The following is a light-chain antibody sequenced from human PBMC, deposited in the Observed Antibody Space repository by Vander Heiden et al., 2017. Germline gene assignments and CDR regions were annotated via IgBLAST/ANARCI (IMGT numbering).Light chain of an antibody. J-gene: IGLJ2*01. CDR1: KLGDKY. CDR3: KAWDSSTVG. V-gene: IGLV3-1*01. Sequence: SYELTQPPSVSVSPGQTASITCSGDKLGDKYACWYQQKPGQSPGLVIYQDSKRPSGIPERFSGSNSGNTATLTISGTQAMDEADYYCKAWDSSTVGFGGGTKLTV. CDR2: QDS.